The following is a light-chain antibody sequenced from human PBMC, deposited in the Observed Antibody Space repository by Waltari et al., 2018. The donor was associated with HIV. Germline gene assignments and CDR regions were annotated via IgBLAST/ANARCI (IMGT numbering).Light chain of an antibody. CDR3: SSFAGTNNLV. J-gene: IGLJ2*01. V-gene: IGLV2-8*01. CDR1: ISDVGGYDS. Sequence: QSALTQPPSASGSPGQSVTIACTGTISDVGGYDSVYWYQQHPGKAPKLMIYEVSKRPSGVPDRFSGSKSGNTASLTVSGLQAEDEADYYCSSFAGTNNLVFGGGTKLTVL. CDR2: EVS.